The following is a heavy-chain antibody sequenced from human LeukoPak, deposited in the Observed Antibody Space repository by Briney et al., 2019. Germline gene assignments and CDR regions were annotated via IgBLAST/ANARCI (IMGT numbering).Heavy chain of an antibody. CDR2: ISAYNGNT. Sequence: ASVKVSCKASGYTFTSYGISWVRQAPGQGLEWMGWISAYNGNTNYAQKLQGRVTMNTDTSTSTAYMELRSLRSDDTAVYYCARFARPDTAMDPLYYYYYGMDVWGQGTTVTVSS. V-gene: IGHV1-18*01. CDR3: ARFARPDTAMDPLYYYYYGMDV. J-gene: IGHJ6*02. D-gene: IGHD5-18*01. CDR1: GYTFTSYG.